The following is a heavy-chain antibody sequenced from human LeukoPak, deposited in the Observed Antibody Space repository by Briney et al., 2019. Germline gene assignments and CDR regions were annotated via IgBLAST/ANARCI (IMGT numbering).Heavy chain of an antibody. CDR1: GGSLSSYY. J-gene: IGHJ4*02. CDR3: ARARGVAVGFDY. Sequence: SETLSLTCTVSGGSLSSYYWSWIRQPPGKGLEWIGYIYYSGSANYNPSLKSRVTMSVDTSKNQFSLKLTSVTAADTAVYYCARARGVAVGFDYWGQGTLVTVSS. D-gene: IGHD6-19*01. V-gene: IGHV4-59*01. CDR2: IYYSGSA.